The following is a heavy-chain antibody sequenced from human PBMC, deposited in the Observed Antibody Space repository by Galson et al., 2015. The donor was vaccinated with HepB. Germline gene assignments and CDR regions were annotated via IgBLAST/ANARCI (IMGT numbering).Heavy chain of an antibody. CDR1: GGTFSSYA. CDR3: ARHGSGWWMIFDH. J-gene: IGHJ4*02. D-gene: IGHD6-19*01. CDR2: IIPIFGIA. Sequence: SVKVSCKASGGTFSSYAISWVRQAPGQGLEWMGGIIPIFGIANYAQKFQGRVTITADESTSTAYMELSSLRSEDTAVYYCARHGSGWWMIFDHWGQGTLVSVSS. V-gene: IGHV1-69*13.